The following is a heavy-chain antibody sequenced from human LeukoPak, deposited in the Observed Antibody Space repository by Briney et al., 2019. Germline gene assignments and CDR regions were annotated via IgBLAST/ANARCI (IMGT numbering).Heavy chain of an antibody. CDR2: FDPEDGET. Sequence: ASVKVSCKVSGYTLTELSTHWVRQAPGKGLEWMGGFDPEDGETIYAQKFQGRVTMTEDTSTDTAYMELSSLRSEDTAVYYCATGGYCSSTSCYADYYYGMDVWGQGTTVTVSS. CDR3: ATGGYCSSTSCYADYYYGMDV. CDR1: GYTLTELS. D-gene: IGHD2-2*01. V-gene: IGHV1-24*01. J-gene: IGHJ6*02.